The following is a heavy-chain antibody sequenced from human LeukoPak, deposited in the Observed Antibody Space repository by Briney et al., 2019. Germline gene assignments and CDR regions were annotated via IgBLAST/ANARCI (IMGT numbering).Heavy chain of an antibody. Sequence: GGSLRLSCTASGCTFSSYAMSWVRQGQAQGLELDSARSGSCGRTYYADSVKGRFTISRDNSKNTLYLQLNSLRAEDTAVYYCARGCRSTSCYGFDYWGQGTLVTVSS. CDR1: GCTFSSYA. D-gene: IGHD2-2*01. CDR2: RSGSCGRT. CDR3: ARGCRSTSCYGFDY. J-gene: IGHJ4*02. V-gene: IGHV3-23*01.